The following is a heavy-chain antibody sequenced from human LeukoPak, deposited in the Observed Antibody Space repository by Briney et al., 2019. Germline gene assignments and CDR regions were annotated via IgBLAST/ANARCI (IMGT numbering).Heavy chain of an antibody. Sequence: GGSLRLSCAASEFTVSSYEINCFRQAPRKGLEWVSYISSSGSTIYYADSVKVRFTISRDNAKNSLYLQMNSLRAEDTAVYYCAREGGDYLVSDYWGRGTLVTVSA. CDR2: ISSSGSTI. J-gene: IGHJ4*02. V-gene: IGHV3-48*03. CDR1: EFTVSSYE. D-gene: IGHD4-17*01. CDR3: AREGGDYLVSDY.